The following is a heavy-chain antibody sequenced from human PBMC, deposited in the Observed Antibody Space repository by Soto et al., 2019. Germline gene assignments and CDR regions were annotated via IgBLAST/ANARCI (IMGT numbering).Heavy chain of an antibody. CDR3: AKPPHYDSSGYYSWFDP. CDR1: GYTFTTYG. D-gene: IGHD3-22*01. V-gene: IGHV1-18*01. J-gene: IGHJ5*02. Sequence: ASVKVYCKASGYTFTTYGISWVRQAPGQGLEWMGWISAYNGNTNYAQKLQGRVTMTTETSTRTAYMELRSLRSDDTAVYYCAKPPHYDSSGYYSWFDPWGQGTLVTVSS. CDR2: ISAYNGNT.